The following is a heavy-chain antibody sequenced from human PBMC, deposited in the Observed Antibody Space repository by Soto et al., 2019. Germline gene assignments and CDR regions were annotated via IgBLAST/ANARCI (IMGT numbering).Heavy chain of an antibody. J-gene: IGHJ6*02. CDR2: IKSKTDGGTT. CDR3: TTAREAYCSGGSCNPYYYGMDV. CDR1: GFTFSNAW. D-gene: IGHD2-15*01. V-gene: IGHV3-15*07. Sequence: GGSLRLSCAASGFTFSNAWMNWVRQAPGKGLEWVGRIKSKTDGGTTDYAAPVKGRFTISRDDSKNTLYLQMNSLKTEDTAVYYCTTAREAYCSGGSCNPYYYGMDVWGQGTTVTVSS.